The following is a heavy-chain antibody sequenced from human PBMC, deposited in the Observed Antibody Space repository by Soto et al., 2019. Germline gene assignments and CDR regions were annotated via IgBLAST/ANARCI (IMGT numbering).Heavy chain of an antibody. Sequence: GGSLIVSWAASGLTFSSYGMHWVRQATGKGLEWVAVIWYDGSNKYYADSVKGRFTISRDNSKNTLYLQMNSLRAEDTAVYYCARDPAVGLRYFGWPQGFDYWGQGTLVTVAS. D-gene: IGHD3-9*01. CDR1: GLTFSSYG. CDR2: IWYDGSNK. CDR3: ARDPAVGLRYFGWPQGFDY. J-gene: IGHJ4*02. V-gene: IGHV3-33*01.